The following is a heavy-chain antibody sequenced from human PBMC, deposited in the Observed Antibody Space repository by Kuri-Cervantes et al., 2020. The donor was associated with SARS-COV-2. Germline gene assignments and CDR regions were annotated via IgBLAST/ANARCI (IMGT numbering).Heavy chain of an antibody. V-gene: IGHV4-39*01. Sequence: SETLFLTCTVSGGSISSSVYYWGWIRQPPGKGLEWIGSIYYSGTTYYNPSLKSRVTISVDTSKNQFSLNLSSVTAADTAVYYCARPIVAAGFDYWGQGTLVTVSS. CDR3: ARPIVAAGFDY. J-gene: IGHJ4*02. CDR1: GGSISSSVYY. CDR2: IYYSGTT. D-gene: IGHD6-13*01.